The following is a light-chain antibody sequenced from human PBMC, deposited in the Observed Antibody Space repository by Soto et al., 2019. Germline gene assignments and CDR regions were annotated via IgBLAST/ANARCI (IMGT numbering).Light chain of an antibody. J-gene: IGKJ4*01. CDR2: AAS. CDR3: QQLNSYPHT. V-gene: IGKV1-9*01. CDR1: QGISSY. Sequence: DIQLTQSPSFLSAPVGDRVTITCRASQGISSYLAWYQQKPAKAPKLLIYAASTLQSGVPSRFSGSGSGTEFTITITSLQPEDFATYYCQQLNSYPHTFGGGTKVEIK.